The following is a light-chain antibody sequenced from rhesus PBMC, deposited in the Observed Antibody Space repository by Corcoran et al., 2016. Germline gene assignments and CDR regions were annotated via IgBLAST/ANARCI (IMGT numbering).Light chain of an antibody. V-gene: IGKV3-53*01. J-gene: IGKJ2*01. CDR3: QKYSSSPYS. CDR1: QSVSSY. Sequence: QVILTQSPATPSLSPGERATLSFRASQSVSSYLAWYQQKPGQAPRLLIYGASSRATGISDRVSGSGYGTEFTLTISSLEPEYFAVEYCQKYSSSPYSFGQGTKVEIK. CDR2: GAS.